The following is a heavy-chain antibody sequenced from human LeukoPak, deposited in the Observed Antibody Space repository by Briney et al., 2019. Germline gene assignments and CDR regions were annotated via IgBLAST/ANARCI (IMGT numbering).Heavy chain of an antibody. Sequence: GGSPRLSCAASGVTLSSNYMSWGRQGPGEGLEWVLVIYSGGSTYYADSVKGRFTISRDNSKNTLYLQMNSLRAEDTAVYYCATRRNVEMATIGEFAFDIWGQGTMVTVSS. CDR2: IYSGGST. J-gene: IGHJ3*02. V-gene: IGHV3-53*01. CDR3: ATRRNVEMATIGEFAFDI. D-gene: IGHD5-24*01. CDR1: GVTLSSNY.